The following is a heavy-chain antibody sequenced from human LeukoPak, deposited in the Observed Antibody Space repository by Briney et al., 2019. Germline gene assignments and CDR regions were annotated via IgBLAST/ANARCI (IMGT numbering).Heavy chain of an antibody. J-gene: IGHJ4*02. CDR1: GYSISSSKW. CDR3: ARVAGRGYYAVDY. CDR2: IYYSGST. V-gene: IGHV4-28*03. Sequence: SETLSLTCAVSGYSISSSKWWGWIRQPPGKGLEWIGYIYYSGSTYYNPSLKSRVTMSVDTSKNQFSLKLSSVTAVDTAVYYCARVAGRGYYAVDYWGQGTLVTVSS. D-gene: IGHD3-22*01.